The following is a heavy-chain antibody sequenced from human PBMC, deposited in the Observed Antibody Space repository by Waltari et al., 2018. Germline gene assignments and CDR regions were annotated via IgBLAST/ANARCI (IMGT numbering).Heavy chain of an antibody. V-gene: IGHV3-7*03. D-gene: IGHD1-26*01. J-gene: IGHJ3*02. CDR3: ARDDSNRGSHHALDI. CDR2: IKGDGRHE. Sequence: EVQLVEYGGGLVQPGGSLRLSCTASGFTFSEYWMTWVRQTPGKGLEWVADIKGDGRHEYYLDSVRGRFTISRDNAKNSVDLQMNSLRVEDTAIYYCARDDSNRGSHHALDIWGQGTMVTVSS. CDR1: GFTFSEYW.